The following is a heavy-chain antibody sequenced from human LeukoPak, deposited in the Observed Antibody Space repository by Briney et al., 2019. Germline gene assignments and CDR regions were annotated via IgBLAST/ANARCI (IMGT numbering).Heavy chain of an antibody. CDR2: MNPNSGNT. D-gene: IGHD6-13*01. CDR3: ARAPSYIAARTIDY. V-gene: IGHV1-8*01. CDR1: GYTFTSYD. Sequence: AASVKVSCKASGYTFTSYDINWVRQATGQGLEWMGWMNPNSGNTGYAQKFQGRVTMTRNTSISTAYMELSSLRSEDTAVYYCARAPSYIAARTIDYWGQGTLVTVSS. J-gene: IGHJ4*02.